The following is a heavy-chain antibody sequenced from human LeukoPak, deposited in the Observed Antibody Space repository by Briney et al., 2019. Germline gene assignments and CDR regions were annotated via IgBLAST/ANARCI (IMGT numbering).Heavy chain of an antibody. J-gene: IGHJ4*02. CDR3: VYDSSGYPTPAFDY. Sequence: GGSLRLSCAASGFTLSSYAMSWVRQAPGKGLEWVSAISGSGGSTYYADSVKGRFTISRDNSKNTLYLQVNSLRAEDTAVYYCVYDSSGYPTPAFDYWGQGTLVTVSS. D-gene: IGHD3-22*01. V-gene: IGHV3-23*01. CDR1: GFTLSSYA. CDR2: ISGSGGST.